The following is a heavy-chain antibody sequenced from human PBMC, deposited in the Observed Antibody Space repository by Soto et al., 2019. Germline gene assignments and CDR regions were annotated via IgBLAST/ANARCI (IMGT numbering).Heavy chain of an antibody. J-gene: IGHJ3*02. CDR3: ARHGSTGSYYDAFYS. D-gene: IGHD1-26*01. CDR1: GGSISSSRCH. V-gene: IGHV4-39*01. Sequence: QMQLKESGPGLVKPSEPLSLTCTVSGGSISSSRCHWGWIRQPPGKVLEWIASIKYSGTTFYHTSLKSRVTLSVDTSKNQFALTLSSVTAAETAVYYCARHGSTGSYYDAFYSWGQGTMVTVSS. CDR2: IKYSGTT.